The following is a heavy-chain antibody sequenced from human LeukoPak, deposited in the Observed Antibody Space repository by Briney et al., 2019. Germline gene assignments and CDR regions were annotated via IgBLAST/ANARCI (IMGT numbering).Heavy chain of an antibody. CDR1: GGSISSYY. CDR3: ASTVRSGWYPPQLDY. D-gene: IGHD6-19*01. J-gene: IGHJ4*02. V-gene: IGHV4-59*08. Sequence: SETLSLTCTVSGGSISSYYWSWLRQPPGKGLEWIGYIYYSGSTNYNPSLKSRVTISVDTSKNQFSLKLSSVTAADTAVYYCASTVRSGWYPPQLDYWGQGTLVTVSS. CDR2: IYYSGST.